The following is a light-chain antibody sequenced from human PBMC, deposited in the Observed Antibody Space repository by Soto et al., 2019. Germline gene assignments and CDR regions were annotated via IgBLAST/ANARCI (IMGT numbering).Light chain of an antibody. CDR3: QQRSNWPPGGA. J-gene: IGKJ3*01. V-gene: IGKV3-11*01. CDR2: DVS. Sequence: EIVLTQSPATLSLSPGERATLSCRASQSVSSYLAWYQQKPGQAPRLLIYDVSNRATGIPARFSGSGSGTDFTLTISSLEPEDFAVYYCQQRSNWPPGGAFGPGTKVDIK. CDR1: QSVSSY.